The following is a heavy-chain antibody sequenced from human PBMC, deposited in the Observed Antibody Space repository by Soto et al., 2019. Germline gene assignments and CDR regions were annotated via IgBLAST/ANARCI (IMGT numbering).Heavy chain of an antibody. CDR2: VYYTWTT. J-gene: IGHJ5*02. CDR1: GVFVSSASYF. D-gene: IGHD3-3*01. Sequence: QVQLQESGPGLVKPSETLSLTCTVSGVFVSSASYFWSWIRQPPGKEMEFIAYVYYTWTTKYSPSLKSRASISPDTSKNQFSLNLSSVTTADTAMYYCARMRVGEVPYCFDPWGQGILVTVS. CDR3: ARMRVGEVPYCFDP. V-gene: IGHV4-61*01.